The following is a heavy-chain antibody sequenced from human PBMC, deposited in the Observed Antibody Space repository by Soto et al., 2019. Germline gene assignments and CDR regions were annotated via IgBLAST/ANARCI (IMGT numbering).Heavy chain of an antibody. CDR3: ARDGCTNGVCYRDYYYGMDV. Sequence: EVQLVESGGGLVKPGGSLRLSCAASGFTFSSYSMNWVRQAPGKGLEWVSSISSSSSYIYYADSVKGRFTISRDNAKNSLYLQMNSLRAEDTAVYYSARDGCTNGVCYRDYYYGMDVWGQGTTVTVSS. J-gene: IGHJ6*02. V-gene: IGHV3-21*01. D-gene: IGHD2-8*01. CDR1: GFTFSSYS. CDR2: ISSSSSYI.